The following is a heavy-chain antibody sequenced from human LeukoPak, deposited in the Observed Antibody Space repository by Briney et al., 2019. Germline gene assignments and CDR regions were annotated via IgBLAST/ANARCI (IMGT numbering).Heavy chain of an antibody. CDR1: GGSISSGGYY. D-gene: IGHD3-16*01. V-gene: IGHV4-31*03. CDR3: ARVLGVSPYYFDY. Sequence: PSETLSLTCTVSGGSISSGGYYWSWIRQHPRKGLEWIGYIYYSGSDYYDPSLKSRTTISVDTSKNQFSLKLSSVTAADTAVYYCARVLGVSPYYFDYWGQGTLVTVSS. J-gene: IGHJ4*02. CDR2: IYYSGSD.